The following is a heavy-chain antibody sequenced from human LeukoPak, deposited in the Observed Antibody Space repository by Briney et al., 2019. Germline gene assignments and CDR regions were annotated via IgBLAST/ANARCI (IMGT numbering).Heavy chain of an antibody. Sequence: GGSLRLSCVASGFTFSSRDWMTWVRQAPGKGLEWVSGINWNGGSTGYADSVKGRFTISRDNAKNSLYLQMNSLRAEDTALYYCARSARTPFDCWGQGTLVTVSS. CDR3: ARSARTPFDC. CDR1: GFTFSSRDW. D-gene: IGHD1-14*01. V-gene: IGHV3-20*04. CDR2: INWNGGST. J-gene: IGHJ4*02.